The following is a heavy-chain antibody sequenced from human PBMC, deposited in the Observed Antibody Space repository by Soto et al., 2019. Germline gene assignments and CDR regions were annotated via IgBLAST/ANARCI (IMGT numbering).Heavy chain of an antibody. V-gene: IGHV1-18*01. CDR3: ARVWSGYYTGCFDP. J-gene: IGHJ5*02. D-gene: IGHD3-3*01. CDR2: ISAYNGNT. CDR1: GYTFTSYG. Sequence: ASVKVSCKASGYTFTSYGISWVRQAPGQGLEWMGWISAYNGNTNYAQKLQGRVTMTTDTSTSTAYMELRSLRSDDTAVYYCARVWSGYYTGCFDPWGQGTLVTVSS.